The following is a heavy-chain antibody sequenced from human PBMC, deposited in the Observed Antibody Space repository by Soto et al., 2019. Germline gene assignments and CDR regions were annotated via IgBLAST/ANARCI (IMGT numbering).Heavy chain of an antibody. Sequence: ASVKVSCKASGYTFTSYGISWVRQAPGQGLEWMGWISAYNGNTNYAQKLQGRVTMTTDTSTSTAYMELRSLRSDETAVYYCAREPPPRTYYYGSGPLGYFDYWGQGTLVTVSS. D-gene: IGHD3-10*01. CDR2: ISAYNGNT. CDR3: AREPPPRTYYYGSGPLGYFDY. V-gene: IGHV1-18*01. J-gene: IGHJ4*02. CDR1: GYTFTSYG.